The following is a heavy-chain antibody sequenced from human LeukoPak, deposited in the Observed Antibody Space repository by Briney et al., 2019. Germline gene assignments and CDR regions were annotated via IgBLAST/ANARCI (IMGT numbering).Heavy chain of an antibody. Sequence: PSETLSLSCTVSGGSISSGDYYWSWIRQPPGKGLEWIGYIYYSGSTYYNPSLKSRVTISVDTSKNQFSLKLSSVTAADTAVYYCASLGIAAAGRVDYWGQRTLVTVSS. CDR1: GGSISSGDYY. CDR3: ASLGIAAAGRVDY. CDR2: IYYSGST. J-gene: IGHJ4*02. V-gene: IGHV4-30-4*08. D-gene: IGHD6-13*01.